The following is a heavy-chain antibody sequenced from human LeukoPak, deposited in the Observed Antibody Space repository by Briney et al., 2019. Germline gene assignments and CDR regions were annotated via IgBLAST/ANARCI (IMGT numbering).Heavy chain of an antibody. CDR3: ARDLKAGAVAGTALFG. Sequence: PGGSLRLSCAASGFTFSSYSMNWVRQAPGKGLEWVSSISSSSSYIYYADSVKGRFTISRDSAKNSLYLQMNSLRAEDMAVYYCARDLKAGAVAGTALFGWGQGTLVTVSS. D-gene: IGHD6-19*01. J-gene: IGHJ4*02. CDR1: GFTFSSYS. V-gene: IGHV3-21*01. CDR2: ISSSSSYI.